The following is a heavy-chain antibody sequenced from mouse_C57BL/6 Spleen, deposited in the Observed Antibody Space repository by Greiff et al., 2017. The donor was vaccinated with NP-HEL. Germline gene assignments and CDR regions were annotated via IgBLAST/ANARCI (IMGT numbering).Heavy chain of an antibody. J-gene: IGHJ2*01. CDR3: ARRDDGYRGYFDY. Sequence: VQLQQPGAELVMPGASVKLSCKASGYTFTSYWMHWVKQRPGQGLEWIGEIDPSDSYTNYNQKFKGKSTLTVDKSSSTAYMQLSSLTPEDSAVYYCARRDDGYRGYFDYWGQGTTLTVSS. V-gene: IGHV1-69*01. CDR1: GYTFTSYW. CDR2: IDPSDSYT. D-gene: IGHD2-3*01.